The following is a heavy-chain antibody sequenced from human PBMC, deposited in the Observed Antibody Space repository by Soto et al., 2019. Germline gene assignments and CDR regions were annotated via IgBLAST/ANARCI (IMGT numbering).Heavy chain of an antibody. V-gene: IGHV1-2*02. D-gene: IGHD2-2*01. CDR2: INHNSGGT. Sequence: ASVKVSCKASGYTFTGYYMHWVRQAPGQGLEWMGWINHNSGGTNYAQKFQGRVTMTRDTYISTAYMELSRLRSDDTAVYYCARGADSRGVVWGARCDPWGQGTLVTVS. J-gene: IGHJ5*02. CDR3: ARGADSRGVVWGARCDP. CDR1: GYTFTGYY.